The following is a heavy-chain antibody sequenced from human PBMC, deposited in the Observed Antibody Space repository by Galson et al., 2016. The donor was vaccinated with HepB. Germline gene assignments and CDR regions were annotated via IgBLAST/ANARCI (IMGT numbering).Heavy chain of an antibody. V-gene: IGHV3-23*01. Sequence: SLRLSCAASGFIFSDFAVSWVRQAPGKGLEWVSGISGPAGSTYYEASVKGHFTISRDNSKDTLYLQMSNLRAEDTAVYYCAKGRPYDFWSGGETRKYYFDHWGQGILVTVSS. CDR2: ISGPAGST. D-gene: IGHD3-3*01. CDR3: AKGRPYDFWSGGETRKYYFDH. CDR1: GFIFSDFA. J-gene: IGHJ4*02.